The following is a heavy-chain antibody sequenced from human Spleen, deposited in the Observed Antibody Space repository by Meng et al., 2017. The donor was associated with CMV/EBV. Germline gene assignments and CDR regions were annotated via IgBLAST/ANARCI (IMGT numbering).Heavy chain of an antibody. V-gene: IGHV3-21*01. J-gene: IGHJ4*02. Sequence: GESLKISCAASGFSFSIYSMSWVRQAPGKGLEWVSSISTTRGTIYYADSVRGRFAISGDNAKHSLYLRMTSLRAEDTAVYYCWGVGATTGMNDYWGQGTLVTVSS. CDR1: GFSFSIYS. CDR2: ISTTRGTI. CDR3: WGVGATTGMNDY. D-gene: IGHD1-26*01.